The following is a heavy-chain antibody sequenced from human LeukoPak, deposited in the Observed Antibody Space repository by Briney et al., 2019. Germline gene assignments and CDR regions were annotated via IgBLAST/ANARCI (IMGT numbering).Heavy chain of an antibody. J-gene: IGHJ4*02. Sequence: SETLSLTCTVSGGSISSSTYYWGWIRQPPGKGLEWIGSISYSGSTYYNPSLKSRVTMSVDTSKNQFSLKLSSVTAADTAVYYCARRIPRIVGAPDYWGQGTLVTVSS. CDR2: ISYSGST. D-gene: IGHD1-26*01. CDR1: GGSISSSTYY. CDR3: ARRIPRIVGAPDY. V-gene: IGHV4-39*01.